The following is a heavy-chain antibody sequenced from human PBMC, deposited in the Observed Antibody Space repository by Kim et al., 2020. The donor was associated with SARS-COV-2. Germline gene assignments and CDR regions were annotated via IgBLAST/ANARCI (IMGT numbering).Heavy chain of an antibody. Sequence: SVKVSCKASGGTFSSYAISWVRQAPGQGLEWMGRIIPILGIANYAQKFQGRVTITADKSTSTAYMELSSLRSEDTAVYYCARDRDIVVDFGYMDVWGKGTTVTVSS. J-gene: IGHJ6*03. CDR2: IIPILGIA. V-gene: IGHV1-69*04. D-gene: IGHD2-15*01. CDR3: ARDRDIVVDFGYMDV. CDR1: GGTFSSYA.